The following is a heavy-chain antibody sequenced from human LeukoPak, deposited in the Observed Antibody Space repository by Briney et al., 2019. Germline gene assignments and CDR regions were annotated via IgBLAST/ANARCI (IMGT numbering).Heavy chain of an antibody. D-gene: IGHD3-22*01. Sequence: ASVKVSCKASGYTFTSYGISWVRQAPGQGLEWMGWISAYNGNTNYAQKLQGRVTMTTDTSTSTAYMELRSLRSEDTAVYYCARDGQYYYDSSGYFWFDPWGQGTLVTVSS. CDR1: GYTFTSYG. CDR2: ISAYNGNT. CDR3: ARDGQYYYDSSGYFWFDP. V-gene: IGHV1-18*01. J-gene: IGHJ5*02.